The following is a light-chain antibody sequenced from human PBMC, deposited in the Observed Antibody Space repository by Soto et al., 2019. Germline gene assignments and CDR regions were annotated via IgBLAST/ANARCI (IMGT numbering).Light chain of an antibody. V-gene: IGKV3-11*01. CDR3: QQRSNWPPGLT. CDR2: DVS. CDR1: QSIRTY. Sequence: EIVLTQSPATLSLSPGEIATLSCRASQSIRTYLAWYQQKPGQAPRLLIYDVSKRAAGVPARFSGSGSGTDFTLTISSLEPEDFAVYYCQQRSNWPPGLTFGGGTKVEI. J-gene: IGKJ4*01.